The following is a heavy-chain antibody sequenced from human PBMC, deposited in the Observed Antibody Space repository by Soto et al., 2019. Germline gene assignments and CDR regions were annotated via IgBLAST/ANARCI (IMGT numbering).Heavy chain of an antibody. J-gene: IGHJ4*02. Sequence: QVQLVQSGLEVKKPGASVKVSCKASGYTFTSYGISWVRQAPGQGLEWMGWISVYTGNTTYAQNFKGRVTMTTDKSTTTAYMELRSLRSDDTAVYYCARYCSRYYLDYLGQGTLVTVSS. D-gene: IGHD3-10*01. CDR2: ISVYTGNT. V-gene: IGHV1-18*01. CDR1: GYTFTSYG. CDR3: ARYCSRYYLDY.